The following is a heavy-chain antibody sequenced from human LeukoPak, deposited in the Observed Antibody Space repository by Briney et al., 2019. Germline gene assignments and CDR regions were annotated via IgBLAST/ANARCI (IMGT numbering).Heavy chain of an antibody. V-gene: IGHV3-23*01. Sequence: GGSLRLSCAASGLTFNSYDLSWVRQAPGKGLDWVSGITGSGGSAFYADSVKGRFTISRDNSKNTLYLQMNSLRAEDTAVYYCAKLSWSASDRHCWGQGTLVTVSS. CDR2: ITGSGGSA. CDR1: GLTFNSYD. CDR3: AKLSWSASDRHC. D-gene: IGHD3-3*01. J-gene: IGHJ4*02.